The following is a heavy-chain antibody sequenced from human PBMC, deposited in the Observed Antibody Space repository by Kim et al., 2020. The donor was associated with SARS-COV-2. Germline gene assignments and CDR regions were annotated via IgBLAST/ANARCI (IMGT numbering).Heavy chain of an antibody. CDR1: GFNFNSYS. V-gene: IGHV3-48*02. CDR2: ISSSSSTV. D-gene: IGHD3-10*01. J-gene: IGHJ6*02. CDR3: ARCPLSMTMVRGMITTTLFAYDNMDA. Sequence: GGSLRLSCTVSGFNFNSYSMNWVRQAPGKGLEWVSYISSSSSTVYYAGSVRGRFTISRHNAKNSLFLQMNSLRDDDTAVYYCARCPLSMTMVRGMITTTLFAYDNMDAWGQGTTVTVSS.